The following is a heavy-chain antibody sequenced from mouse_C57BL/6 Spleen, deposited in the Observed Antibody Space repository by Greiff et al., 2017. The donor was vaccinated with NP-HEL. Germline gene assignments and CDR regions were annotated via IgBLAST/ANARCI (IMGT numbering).Heavy chain of an antibody. V-gene: IGHV1-9*01. CDR3: ARRGFTTVVPYWYFDV. J-gene: IGHJ1*03. CDR2: ILPGSGST. CDR1: GYTFTGYW. Sequence: QVTLKVSGAELMKPGASVKLSCKATGYTFTGYWIEWVKQRPGHGLEWIGEILPGSGSTNYNEKFKGKATFTADTSSNTAYMQLSSLTTEDSAIYYCARRGFTTVVPYWYFDVWGTGTTVTVSS. D-gene: IGHD1-1*01.